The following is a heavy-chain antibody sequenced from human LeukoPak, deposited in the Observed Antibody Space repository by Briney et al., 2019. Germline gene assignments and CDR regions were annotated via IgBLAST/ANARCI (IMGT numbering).Heavy chain of an antibody. J-gene: IGHJ4*02. CDR2: IRSKAYGGTT. CDR3: TSYYDSSGYPGDY. Sequence: GGSLRLSCAASGFTFSSYWMSWFRQAPGKGLEWVGFIRSKAYGGTTEYAASVKGRFTISRDDSKSIAYLQMNSLKTEDTAVYYCTSYYDSSGYPGDYWGQGTLVTVSS. D-gene: IGHD3-22*01. V-gene: IGHV3-49*03. CDR1: GFTFSSYW.